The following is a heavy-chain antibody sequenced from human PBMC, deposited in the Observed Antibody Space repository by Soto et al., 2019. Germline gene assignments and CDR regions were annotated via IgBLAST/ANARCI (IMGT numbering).Heavy chain of an antibody. CDR2: TRSKANSYAT. D-gene: IGHD5-18*01. J-gene: IGHJ4*02. CDR1: GFTFSDSP. V-gene: IGHV3-73*01. Sequence: PGGSLRLSCAASGFTFSDSPIYWVLQASWKGLEWVGRTRSKANSYATAYAASVKGRFAISRDDSKNTAYLQMNSLNTEDTAVYYCTSPLGFVDSGMAFDHWGQGTLVTVS. CDR3: TSPLGFVDSGMAFDH.